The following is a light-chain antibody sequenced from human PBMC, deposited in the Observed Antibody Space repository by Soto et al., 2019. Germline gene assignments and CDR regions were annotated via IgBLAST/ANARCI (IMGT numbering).Light chain of an antibody. J-gene: IGKJ4*01. CDR1: ASVRSF. CDR2: DAS. CDR3: QQRSIWPLT. Sequence: EIVLTQSPATLSLSPGERATLSCRASASVRSFLAWYLQKPGQAPRLLIYDASNRATGIPARFSGSGSGTEFTLTISSLEPEDSAVYYCQQRSIWPLTFGGGTKVEIK. V-gene: IGKV3-11*01.